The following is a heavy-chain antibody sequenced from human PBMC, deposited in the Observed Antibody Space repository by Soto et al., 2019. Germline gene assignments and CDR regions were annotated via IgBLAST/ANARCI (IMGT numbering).Heavy chain of an antibody. CDR3: AKDTSGRSAPTGFDY. V-gene: IGHV3-30*18. D-gene: IGHD2-15*01. J-gene: IGHJ4*02. CDR1: GFTFSSYG. Sequence: LRLSCAASGFTFSSYGMHWVRQAPGKGLEWVAVISYDGSNKYYANSVKGRFTISRDNSKNTLYLQMNSLRAEDTAVYYCAKDTSGRSAPTGFDYWGQGTLVTVSS. CDR2: ISYDGSNK.